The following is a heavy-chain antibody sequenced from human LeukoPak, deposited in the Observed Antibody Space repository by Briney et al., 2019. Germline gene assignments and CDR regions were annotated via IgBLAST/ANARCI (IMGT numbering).Heavy chain of an antibody. J-gene: IGHJ6*02. Sequence: PGASLRLSCAASGFTFSSYAMSWVRQAPGKGLEWVSASSGSGGSTYYADSVKGRFTISRDNSKNTLYLQMNSLRAEDTAVYYCAKTLNPSPRVDYYYYGMDVWGQGTTVTVSS. CDR3: AKTLNPSPRVDYYYYGMDV. V-gene: IGHV3-23*01. CDR1: GFTFSSYA. CDR2: SSGSGGST.